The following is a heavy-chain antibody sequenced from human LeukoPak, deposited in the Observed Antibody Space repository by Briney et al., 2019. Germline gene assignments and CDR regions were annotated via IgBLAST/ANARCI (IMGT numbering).Heavy chain of an antibody. CDR1: GFTFSSYA. Sequence: PGGSLRLSCAASGFTFSSYAMHWVRQAPGKGLEWVAVISYDGSNKYYADSVKGRFTISRDNSKNTLYLQMNSLRAEDTAVYYCAKGGPLGYCSGGSCGLFDYWGQGTLVTVSS. CDR3: AKGGPLGYCSGGSCGLFDY. D-gene: IGHD2-15*01. V-gene: IGHV3-30*04. CDR2: ISYDGSNK. J-gene: IGHJ4*02.